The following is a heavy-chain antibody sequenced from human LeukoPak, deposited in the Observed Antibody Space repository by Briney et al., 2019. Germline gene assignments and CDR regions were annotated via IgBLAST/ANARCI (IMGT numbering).Heavy chain of an antibody. D-gene: IGHD6-19*01. CDR2: ISNDGSNK. J-gene: IGHJ5*02. V-gene: IGHV3-30*18. CDR1: GFTFRRFG. CDR3: AKDGTKQWLVAGNWFNP. Sequence: PGRSLRLSCAASGFTFRRFGMHWVRQGPGKGLEWVSVISNDGSNKYYVDSVKGRFTISRDNSKNTLYLQMSSLRAEDTAVYYCAKDGTKQWLVAGNWFNPWGQGTLVTVSS.